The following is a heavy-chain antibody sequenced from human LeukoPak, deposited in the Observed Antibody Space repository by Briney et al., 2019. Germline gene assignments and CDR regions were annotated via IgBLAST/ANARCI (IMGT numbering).Heavy chain of an antibody. J-gene: IGHJ4*02. V-gene: IGHV3-21*01. D-gene: IGHD3-10*01. CDR3: ARDQGGRITMVRGVIGPYFDY. CDR2: ISSSSSYI. Sequence: GGSLRLSCAASGFTFSSYWMSWVRQAPGKGLEWVSSISSSSSYIYYADSVKGRFTISRDNAKNSLYLQMNSLRAEDTAVYYCARDQGGRITMVRGVIGPYFDYWGQGTLVTVSS. CDR1: GFTFSSYW.